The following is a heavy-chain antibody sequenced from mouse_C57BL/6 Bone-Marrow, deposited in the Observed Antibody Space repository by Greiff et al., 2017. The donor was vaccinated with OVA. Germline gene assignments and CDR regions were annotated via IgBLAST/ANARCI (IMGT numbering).Heavy chain of an antibody. V-gene: IGHV7-3*01. CDR1: GFTFTDYY. CDR3: ASLGDSFAY. CDR2: IRNKANGYTT. D-gene: IGHD3-3*01. J-gene: IGHJ3*01. Sequence: DVQLQESGGGLVQPGGSLSLSCAASGFTFTDYYMSWVRQPPGKALEWLGFIRNKANGYTTEYSASVKGRFTISRDNSQSILYLQMNALRAEDSATYYCASLGDSFAYWGQGTLVTVSA.